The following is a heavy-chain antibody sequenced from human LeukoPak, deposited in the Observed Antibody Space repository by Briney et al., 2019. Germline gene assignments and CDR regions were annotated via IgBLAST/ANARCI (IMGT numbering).Heavy chain of an antibody. D-gene: IGHD3-16*01. CDR1: RFTYRSYS. J-gene: IGHJ4*02. V-gene: IGHV3-21*01. CDR2: ISSGSDYI. Sequence: GVSLRFSCAASRFTYRSYSMNWVRHAQGKGLECVATISSGSDYIYQADSGRGRFTISRDNVRDSLYLQMDSLRPEDTSVSYCTGDLSLGMPGGFDYWGQGILVTVCS. CDR3: TGDLSLGMPGGFDY.